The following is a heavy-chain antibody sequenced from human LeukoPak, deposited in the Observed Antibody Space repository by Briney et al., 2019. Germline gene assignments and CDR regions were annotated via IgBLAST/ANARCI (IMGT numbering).Heavy chain of an antibody. D-gene: IGHD6-19*01. V-gene: IGHV3-7*01. CDR3: AREQWKESDAFDI. CDR1: GFTFSRNW. CDR2: IKQDGSET. J-gene: IGHJ3*02. Sequence: PGGSLRLSCVGSGFTFSRNWMTWVRQVPGKGLEWVANIKQDGSETFYGDSVKGRFTISRDNTKNSLFLQMNSLRVDDTGLYYCAREQWKESDAFDIWGQGTKVTVSS.